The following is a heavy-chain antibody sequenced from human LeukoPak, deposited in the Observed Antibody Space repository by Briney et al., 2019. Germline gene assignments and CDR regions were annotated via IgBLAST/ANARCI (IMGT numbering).Heavy chain of an antibody. J-gene: IGHJ4*02. CDR1: GFTFDDYA. V-gene: IGHV3-9*01. CDR2: ISWNSGSI. D-gene: IGHD6-19*01. Sequence: GRSLRLSCAASGFTFDDYAMHWVRQAPGKGLEWVSGISWNSGSIGYADSVKGRFTISRDNAKNSLYLQMNSLRAEDTALYYCAKDRTAVAGTPFDYWGQGTLVTVSS. CDR3: AKDRTAVAGTPFDY.